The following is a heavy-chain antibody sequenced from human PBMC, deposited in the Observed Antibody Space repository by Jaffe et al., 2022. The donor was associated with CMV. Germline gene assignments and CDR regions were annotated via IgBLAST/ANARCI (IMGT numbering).Heavy chain of an antibody. V-gene: IGHV3-49*05. CDR1: GFTFGDYA. J-gene: IGHJ4*02. CDR3: TRDRGGLGGSGWYVRNFDY. CDR2: IRSKAYGGTT. D-gene: IGHD6-19*01. Sequence: EVQLVESGGGLVKPGRSLRLSCTASGFTFGDYAMSWFRQAPGKGLEWVGFIRSKAYGGTTEYAASVKGRFTISRDDSKSIAYLQMNSLKTEDTAVYYCTRDRGGLGGSGWYVRNFDYWGQGTLVTVSS.